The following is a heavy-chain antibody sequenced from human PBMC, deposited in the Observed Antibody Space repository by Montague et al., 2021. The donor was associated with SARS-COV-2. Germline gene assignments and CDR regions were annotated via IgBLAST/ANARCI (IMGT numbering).Heavy chain of an antibody. CDR1: GGSISSGGYY. CDR2: IYYDGYT. D-gene: IGHD2-2*01. CDR3: ARDAIGAAGCYGMDV. J-gene: IGHJ6*02. Sequence: TLSLTCTVYGGSISSGGYYWSWIRQRPGKGLEWIGYIYYDGYTYYNPSLKSRVTISVDTSKNQFSLNLSSVTAAGTAVYYCARDAIGAAGCYGMDVWGQGTTVTVSS. V-gene: IGHV4-31*03.